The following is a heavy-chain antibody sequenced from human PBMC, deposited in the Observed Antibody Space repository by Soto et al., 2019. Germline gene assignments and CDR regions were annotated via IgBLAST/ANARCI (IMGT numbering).Heavy chain of an antibody. CDR3: ARRSRGSGRTAGLVSP. V-gene: IGHV4-39*01. CDR1: GGSISSSSYY. CDR2: IDYSGST. Sequence: PSETLSLTCTVSGGSISSSSYYWGWIGQPPGKGLEWVGSIDYSGSTYYDPSLKSRVTISVDTSKTQFPLKLSSVTAADTAVYYSARRSRGSGRTAGLVSPWGQGTTATVS. J-gene: IGHJ6*02. D-gene: IGHD3-10*01.